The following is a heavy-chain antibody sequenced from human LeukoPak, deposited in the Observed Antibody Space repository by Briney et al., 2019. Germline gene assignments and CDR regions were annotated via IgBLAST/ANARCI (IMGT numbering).Heavy chain of an antibody. CDR3: AKDLDILTGYLVDY. CDR1: GFTFSSYG. V-gene: IGHV3-30*18. CDR2: ISYDGSNK. D-gene: IGHD3-9*01. J-gene: IGHJ4*02. Sequence: GRSLRLSCAASGFTFSSYGMHWVRQAPGKGLEWVAVISYDGSNKYYADSVKGRFTISRDNSKNTLYLQMNSLRAEDTVVYYCAKDLDILTGYLVDYWGQGTLVTVSS.